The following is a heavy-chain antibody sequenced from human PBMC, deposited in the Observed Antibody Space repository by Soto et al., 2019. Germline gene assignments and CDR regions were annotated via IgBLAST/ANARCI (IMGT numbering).Heavy chain of an antibody. D-gene: IGHD1-26*01. Sequence: GPSVTVSCTASGYTFTTYEMNWVRQATGQGLEWMGRMNPNSGNTGYAQKFQGRVTMTRNTSIGTAYMELSSLRPEDTAIYYCARGVGPRDNRFDPWGQGTLVTVSS. J-gene: IGHJ5*02. V-gene: IGHV1-8*01. CDR2: MNPNSGNT. CDR3: ARGVGPRDNRFDP. CDR1: GYTFTTYE.